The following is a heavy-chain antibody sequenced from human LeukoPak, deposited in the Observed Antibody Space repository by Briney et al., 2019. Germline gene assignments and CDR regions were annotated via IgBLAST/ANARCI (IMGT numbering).Heavy chain of an antibody. Sequence: PSETLSLTCTVSGGSISSYYWSWIRQPAGKGLEWIGRIYSSGSTNYNPSLKSRVTMSVDTSKSQFSLKLSSVTAADTAVYYCARDLGYCSSASCRYFEYWGQGTLVTVSS. CDR2: IYSSGST. CDR3: ARDLGYCSSASCRYFEY. D-gene: IGHD2-2*01. V-gene: IGHV4-4*07. J-gene: IGHJ4*02. CDR1: GGSISSYY.